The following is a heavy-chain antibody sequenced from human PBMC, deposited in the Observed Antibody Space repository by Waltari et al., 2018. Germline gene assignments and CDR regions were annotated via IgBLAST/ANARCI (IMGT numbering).Heavy chain of an antibody. V-gene: IGHV4-34*01. CDR3: ASEQGYYYYMDV. CDR1: GGSFSGYY. CDR2: ISHSGST. J-gene: IGHJ6*03. Sequence: QVQLQQWGAGLLKPSETLSLTCAVYGGSFSGYYWSWIRQPPGKGLEWIGEISHSGSTNYNPSLKSRVTISVDTSKNQFSLKLSSVTAADTAVYYCASEQGYYYYMDVWGKGTTVTVSS.